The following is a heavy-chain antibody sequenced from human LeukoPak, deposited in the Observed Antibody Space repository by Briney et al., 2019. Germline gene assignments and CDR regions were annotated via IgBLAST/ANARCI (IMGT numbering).Heavy chain of an antibody. Sequence: APVKVSCKASGYTFTSYGISWVRQAPGQGLEWMGWISAYNGNTNYAQKLQGRVTMTTDTSTSTAYMELRSLRSDDTAVYYCAASAYYDSSGAEFDYWGQGTLVTVSS. J-gene: IGHJ4*02. CDR2: ISAYNGNT. D-gene: IGHD3-22*01. CDR1: GYTFTSYG. V-gene: IGHV1-18*01. CDR3: AASAYYDSSGAEFDY.